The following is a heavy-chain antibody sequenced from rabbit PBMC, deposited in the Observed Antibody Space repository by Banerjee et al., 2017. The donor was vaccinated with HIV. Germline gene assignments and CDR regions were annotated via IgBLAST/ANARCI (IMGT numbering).Heavy chain of an antibody. CDR2: IYTGDGST. Sequence: QEQLEESGGGLVQPGGSLRLSCTVSGFDLSSYYMSWVRQAPGKGLEWIGCIYTGDGSTDYASWVNGRFTISSHNAQNTLALQLNSLTAADTATYFCARLGSGLHLWGQGTLVTVS. D-gene: IGHD1-1*01. CDR1: GFDLSSYY. CDR3: ARLGSGLHL. J-gene: IGHJ4*01. V-gene: IGHV1S47*01.